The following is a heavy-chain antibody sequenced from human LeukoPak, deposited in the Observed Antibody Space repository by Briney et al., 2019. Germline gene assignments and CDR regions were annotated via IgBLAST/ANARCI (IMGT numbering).Heavy chain of an antibody. CDR2: IYYSGST. CDR1: GGSISSYY. CDR3: AKYVSTGWFDP. D-gene: IGHD5/OR15-5a*01. V-gene: IGHV4-59*08. J-gene: IGHJ5*02. Sequence: SETLSLTCTVSGGSISSYYWSWIRQPPGKGLEWIGYIYYSGSTNYNPSLKSRVTISIDTSENQFSLKLSSVTAADTAVYYCAKYVSTGWFDPWGQGTLVTVSS.